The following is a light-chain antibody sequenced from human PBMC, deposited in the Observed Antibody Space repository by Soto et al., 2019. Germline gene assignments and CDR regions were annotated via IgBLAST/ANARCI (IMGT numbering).Light chain of an antibody. V-gene: IGKV3-20*01. CDR3: HQYGSSPRT. Sequence: IVLTQSPGTLSLSPGERATLSCRASHSLSSSSLAWYQQKPGQAPRLLVYGVSNRATGIPDRVSGSVSGTDFTLTISRLEPEDFAVYYCHQYGSSPRTFGQGTKVEIK. CDR2: GVS. J-gene: IGKJ1*01. CDR1: HSLSSSS.